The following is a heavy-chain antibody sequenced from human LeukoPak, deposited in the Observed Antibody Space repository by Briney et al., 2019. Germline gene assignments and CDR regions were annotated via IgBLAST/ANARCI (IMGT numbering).Heavy chain of an antibody. CDR2: IYYSGST. V-gene: IGHV4-39*01. CDR3: ARLLITRADITIFGVVILSWFDP. CDR1: GGSISSSSYY. J-gene: IGHJ5*02. D-gene: IGHD3-3*01. Sequence: SETLSLTCTVSGGSISSSSYYWGWIRQPPGKGLEWIGSIYYSGSTYYNPSLKSRVTISVDTSKNQFSLKLSSVTAADTAVYYCARLLITRADITIFGVVILSWFDPWGQGTLVTVSS.